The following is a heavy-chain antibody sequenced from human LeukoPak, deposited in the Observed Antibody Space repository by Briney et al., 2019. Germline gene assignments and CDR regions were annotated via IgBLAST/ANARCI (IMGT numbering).Heavy chain of an antibody. CDR2: IYYSGST. CDR3: ARHADSSSWYLGFDY. J-gene: IGHJ4*02. CDR1: GGSISSYY. Sequence: PSETLSLTCTVSGGSISSYYWSWIRQSPGKGLEWIGYIYYSGSTNYNPSLKSRVTISVDTSKNQFSLKLSSVTAADTAVYYCARHADSSSWYLGFDYWGQGTLVTVSS. V-gene: IGHV4-59*08. D-gene: IGHD6-13*01.